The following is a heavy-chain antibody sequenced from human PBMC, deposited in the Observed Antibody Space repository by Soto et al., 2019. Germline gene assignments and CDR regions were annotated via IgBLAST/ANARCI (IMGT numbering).Heavy chain of an antibody. V-gene: IGHV1-18*01. D-gene: IGHD2-2*01. Sequence: ASVKVSCKASGYTFTSYGISWVRQAPGQGLEWMGWISAYNGNTNYAQKLQGRVTMTTDTSTSTAYMELRSLRSDDTAVYYCARDSVILVVPAAMKIFDYYYYYMDVWGKGTTVTVSS. CDR2: ISAYNGNT. CDR1: GYTFTSYG. J-gene: IGHJ6*03. CDR3: ARDSVILVVPAAMKIFDYYYYYMDV.